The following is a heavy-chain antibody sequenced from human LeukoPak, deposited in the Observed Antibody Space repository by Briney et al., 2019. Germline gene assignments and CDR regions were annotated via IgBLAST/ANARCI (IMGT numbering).Heavy chain of an antibody. Sequence: GASVKVSCKASGGTFSSYAISWVRQAPGQGLEWMGGIIPIFGTANYAQKFQGRVTIIADGSTSTAYMELSSLRSEDTAVYYCARGPITMVRGVSYYYGMDVWGQGTTVTVSS. CDR2: IIPIFGTA. CDR1: GGTFSSYA. J-gene: IGHJ6*02. D-gene: IGHD3-10*01. CDR3: ARGPITMVRGVSYYYGMDV. V-gene: IGHV1-69*13.